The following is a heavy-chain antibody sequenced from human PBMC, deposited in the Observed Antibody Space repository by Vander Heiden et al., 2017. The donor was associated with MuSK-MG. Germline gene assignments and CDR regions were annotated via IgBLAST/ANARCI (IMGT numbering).Heavy chain of an antibody. D-gene: IGHD3-10*01. Sequence: QVQLVQSGAEVKKPGASVKVSCQASGYTFTSYGISWVRQAPGQGLEWMGLISAYNGNTNYAQKPQGRVTMTTDTSTSTAYMELRSLRSDDPAVYYCASLVWFGDAFDIWGQGTMVTVSS. CDR2: ISAYNGNT. CDR1: GYTFTSYG. CDR3: ASLVWFGDAFDI. J-gene: IGHJ3*02. V-gene: IGHV1-18*01.